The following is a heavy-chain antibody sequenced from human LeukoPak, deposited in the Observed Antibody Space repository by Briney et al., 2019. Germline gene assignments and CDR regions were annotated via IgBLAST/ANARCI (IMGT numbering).Heavy chain of an antibody. D-gene: IGHD3-3*01. CDR2: ISWNSGSI. V-gene: IGHV3-9*01. J-gene: IGHJ4*02. CDR1: GFTFDDYA. Sequence: GRSLRLSCAASGFTFDDYAMHWVRQAPGKGLEWVSGISWNSGSIGYADSVKGRFTISRDNAKNSLYLQMNSLRAEDTAVYYCARGADFGVVREPLDYWGQGTLVTVSS. CDR3: ARGADFGVVREPLDY.